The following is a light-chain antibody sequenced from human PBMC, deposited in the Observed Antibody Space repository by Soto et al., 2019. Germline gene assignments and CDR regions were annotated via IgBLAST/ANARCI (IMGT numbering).Light chain of an antibody. J-gene: IGKJ4*01. CDR2: DAS. CDR1: QSVNSK. Sequence: EIVMTQSPATLSLSPGERATLSCRASQSVNSKLAWYQQKPGQAPRLLIHDASTRATGIPVRFSGSGSGTEFTLTISSLQSEDFAVYYCQQYNNWPLGFGGGTKVEIK. CDR3: QQYNNWPLG. V-gene: IGKV3-15*01.